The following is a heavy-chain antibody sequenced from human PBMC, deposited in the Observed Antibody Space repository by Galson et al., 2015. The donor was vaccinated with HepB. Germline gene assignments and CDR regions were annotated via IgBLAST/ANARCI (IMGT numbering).Heavy chain of an antibody. CDR1: GGTFSSYA. CDR2: IIPIFGTA. CDR3: ARTEVGVHGIFGVVSHGSSHYGMDV. D-gene: IGHD3-3*01. J-gene: IGHJ6*02. V-gene: IGHV1-69*13. Sequence: SVKVSCKASGGTFSSYAISWVRQAPGQGLEWMGGIIPIFGTANYAQKFQGRVTITADESTSTAYMELSSLRSEDTAVYYCARTEVGVHGIFGVVSHGSSHYGMDVWGQGTTVTVSS.